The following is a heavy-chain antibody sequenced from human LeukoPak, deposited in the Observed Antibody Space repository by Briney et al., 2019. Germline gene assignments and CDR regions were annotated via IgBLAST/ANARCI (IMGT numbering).Heavy chain of an antibody. J-gene: IGHJ4*02. D-gene: IGHD4-17*01. V-gene: IGHV4-39*07. CDR1: GGSISSSSYY. CDR3: ARGGYGDYGLDY. Sequence: TPSETLSLTCTVSGGSISSSSYYWGWIRQPPGKGLEWIGSIYYSGSTYYNPSLKSRVTISVDTSKNQFSLKLSSVTAADTAVYYCARGGYGDYGLDYWGQGTLVTVSS. CDR2: IYYSGST.